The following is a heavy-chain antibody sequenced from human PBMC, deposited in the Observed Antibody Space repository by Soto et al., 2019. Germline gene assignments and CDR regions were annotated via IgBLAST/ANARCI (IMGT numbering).Heavy chain of an antibody. Sequence: QVQLQESGPGLVKPSETLSLTCTVSGGSISSYYWSWIRQPPGKGLEWIGYVYYSGSTNYNPSLTSRVTKSVATYKNQYSLTLSSVTCADTDVDYCASTKGQSLVGSSYYYRDVCDKGTTVPVS. CDR1: GGSISSYY. V-gene: IGHV4-59*08. D-gene: IGHD6-19*01. CDR3: ASTKGQSLVGSSYYYRDV. J-gene: IGHJ6*03. CDR2: VYYSGST.